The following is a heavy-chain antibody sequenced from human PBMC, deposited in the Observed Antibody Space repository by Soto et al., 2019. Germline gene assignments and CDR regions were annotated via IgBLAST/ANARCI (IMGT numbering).Heavy chain of an antibody. CDR1: GGYISSGGYY. J-gene: IGHJ6*03. D-gene: IGHD4-17*01. CDR2: IYYSGST. Sequence: SETLSLTCTVSGGYISSGGYYWSWIRQHPGKGLEWIGYIYYSGSTYYNPSLKSRVTISVDTSKNQFSLKLSSVTAADTAVYYCARGHGDRYYYYHYMDVWGKGTTVTVSS. V-gene: IGHV4-31*03. CDR3: ARGHGDRYYYYHYMDV.